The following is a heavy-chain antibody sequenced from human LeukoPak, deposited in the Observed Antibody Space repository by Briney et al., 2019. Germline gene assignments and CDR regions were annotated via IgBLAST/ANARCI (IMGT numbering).Heavy chain of an antibody. D-gene: IGHD3-3*01. CDR3: ARGDFWSGYYSFDY. Sequence: SETLFLTCTVSGGSISSYYWNWIRQPPGKGLEWIGYIYYSGSTNYNPSLKSRVTISVDTSKNQFSLKLGSVTAADTAVYYCARGDFWSGYYSFDYWGQGTLVIVSS. V-gene: IGHV4-59*01. CDR1: GGSISSYY. CDR2: IYYSGST. J-gene: IGHJ4*02.